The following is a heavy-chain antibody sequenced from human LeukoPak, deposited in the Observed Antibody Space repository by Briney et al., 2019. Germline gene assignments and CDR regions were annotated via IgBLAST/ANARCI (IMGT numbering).Heavy chain of an antibody. CDR3: AKEYCSSASCYYYYFDY. J-gene: IGHJ4*02. CDR1: GFTFSSYA. Sequence: GGSLRLSFAASGFTFSSYAMHWVRQAPGKGLEWVAVISYDGSNKYYADSVKGRFTISRDNSKNTLYLQMNSLRAEDTAVYYCAKEYCSSASCYYYYFDYWGQGTLVTVSS. CDR2: ISYDGSNK. V-gene: IGHV3-30-3*01. D-gene: IGHD2-2*01.